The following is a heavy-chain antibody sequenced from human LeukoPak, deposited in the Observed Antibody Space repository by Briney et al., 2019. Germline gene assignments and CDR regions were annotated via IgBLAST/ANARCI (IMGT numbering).Heavy chain of an antibody. CDR1: GFTFSSYA. V-gene: IGHV3-23*01. Sequence: PGGSLRLSCAASGFTFSSYAMSWVRQAPGKGLEWVSAISGSGGSTYYADSVKGRFTISRDNSKNTLYLQMNSLRAEDTAVYYCAKDPKSGDYGDPYYFDYWGQGTLVTVSS. CDR2: ISGSGGST. J-gene: IGHJ4*02. CDR3: AKDPKSGDYGDPYYFDY. D-gene: IGHD4-17*01.